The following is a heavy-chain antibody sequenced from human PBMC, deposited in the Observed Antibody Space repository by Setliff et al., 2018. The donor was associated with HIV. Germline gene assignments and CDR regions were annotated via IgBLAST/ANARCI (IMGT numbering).Heavy chain of an antibody. CDR2: IYYSGST. CDR3: AREGYYDRADAFDI. J-gene: IGHJ3*02. D-gene: IGHD3-22*01. V-gene: IGHV4-59*01. Sequence: SETLSLTCTVSGGSISSYYWSWIRQPPGKGLEWIGYIYYSGSTNYNPSLKSRVTISVDTSKNQFSLKLSSVTAADTAVYYCAREGYYDRADAFDIWGQGTMGTV. CDR1: GGSISSYY.